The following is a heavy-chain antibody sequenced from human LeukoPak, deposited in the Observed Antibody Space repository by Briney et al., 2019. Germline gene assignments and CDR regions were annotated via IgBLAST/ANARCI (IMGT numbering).Heavy chain of an antibody. V-gene: IGHV3-15*01. Sequence: GGSLRLSCAASGFTFSDFWMSWVRQAPGKGLEWVGRIMPKTNGGTTDYAAPVKGRFTVSRDDSSYTVYLQMNSLKIEDTAVYYCTTDFYDSSGLRYWGQGTLVAVSS. CDR1: GFTFSDFW. CDR2: IMPKTNGGTT. CDR3: TTDFYDSSGLRY. J-gene: IGHJ1*01. D-gene: IGHD3-22*01.